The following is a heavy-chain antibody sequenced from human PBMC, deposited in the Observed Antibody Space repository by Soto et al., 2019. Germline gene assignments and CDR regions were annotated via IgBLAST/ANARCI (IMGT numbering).Heavy chain of an antibody. CDR1: GGSISSSSYY. CDR2: IYYSGST. D-gene: IGHD6-19*01. V-gene: IGHV4-39*01. Sequence: SETLSLTCTVSGGSISSSSYYWGWIRQPPGKGLEWIGSIYYSGSTYYNPSLKSRVTISVDTSKNQFSLKLSSVTAADTAVYYCARHAVARLHYYYYMDVWGKGTKVTVSS. CDR3: ARHAVARLHYYYYMDV. J-gene: IGHJ6*03.